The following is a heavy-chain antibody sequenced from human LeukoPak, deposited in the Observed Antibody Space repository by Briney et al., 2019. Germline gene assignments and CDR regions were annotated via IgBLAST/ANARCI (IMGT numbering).Heavy chain of an antibody. Sequence: PSETLSLTCTVSGGSISSYYWSWIRQPPGKGLEWIGYIYYSGSTNYNPSLKSRVTISVDTSKNQFSLKLISVTAADTAVYYCARGGDWRFDYWGQGTLVTVSS. D-gene: IGHD2-21*02. CDR3: ARGGDWRFDY. V-gene: IGHV4-59*12. CDR2: IYYSGST. CDR1: GGSISSYY. J-gene: IGHJ4*02.